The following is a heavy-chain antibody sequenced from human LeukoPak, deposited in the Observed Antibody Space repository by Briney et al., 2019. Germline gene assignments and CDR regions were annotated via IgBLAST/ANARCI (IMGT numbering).Heavy chain of an antibody. CDR3: AKVVRGSSWYLDY. CDR2: ISTSGDIT. J-gene: IGHJ4*02. V-gene: IGHV3-23*01. CDR1: GFTFSDYA. Sequence: PGGSLRLSCAASGFTFSDYAMSWVRQAPGKGLDWVAAISTSGDITKYADSVKGRFTISRDNSKNTLYLQMSSLRAEDTAVYYCAKVVRGSSWYLDYWGQGTLVTVSS. D-gene: IGHD6-13*01.